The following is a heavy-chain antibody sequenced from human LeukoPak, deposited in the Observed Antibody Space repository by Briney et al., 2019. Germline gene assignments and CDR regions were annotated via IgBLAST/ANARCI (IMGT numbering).Heavy chain of an antibody. V-gene: IGHV3-33*01. Sequence: GGSLRLSCAASGFTFSSYGMHWVRQAPGKGLEWVAVIWYDGSNKYYADSVKGRFTISRDNSKNTPYLQMNSLRAEDTAVYYCARELRVSRRGFDYWGQGTLVTVSS. J-gene: IGHJ4*02. CDR1: GFTFSSYG. D-gene: IGHD2-2*01. CDR2: IWYDGSNK. CDR3: ARELRVSRRGFDY.